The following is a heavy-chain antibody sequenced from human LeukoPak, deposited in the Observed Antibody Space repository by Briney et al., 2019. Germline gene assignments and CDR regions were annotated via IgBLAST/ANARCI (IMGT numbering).Heavy chain of an antibody. CDR3: AKYYCSGQCSHFDY. CDR1: DDSITMYF. V-gene: IGHV4-59*01. J-gene: IGHJ4*02. D-gene: IGHD2-15*01. CDR2: IYYSGST. Sequence: SETLSLTCTVSDDSITMYFWSWIRNPPGKGLGWMGFIYYSGSTNYNPSLKSRVTMSVDMSKNQFSLNLSPVTVADTAVYYCAKYYCSGQCSHFDYWGQGTLVTVSS.